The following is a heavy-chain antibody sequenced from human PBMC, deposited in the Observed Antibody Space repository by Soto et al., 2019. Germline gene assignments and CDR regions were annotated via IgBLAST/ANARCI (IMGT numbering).Heavy chain of an antibody. V-gene: IGHV5-51*01. CDR2: IYPGDSDT. D-gene: IGHD3-10*01. CDR1: GYSFTSYW. J-gene: IGHJ6*03. CDR3: ARHGYGSDYYYYYMDV. Sequence: GESLKISCKGSGYSFTSYWIGWVRQMPGKGLEWMGIIYPGDSDTRYSPSFQGQVTVSADKSISTAYLQWSSLKASDTAMYYCARHGYGSDYYYYYMDVWGKGTTVTVSS.